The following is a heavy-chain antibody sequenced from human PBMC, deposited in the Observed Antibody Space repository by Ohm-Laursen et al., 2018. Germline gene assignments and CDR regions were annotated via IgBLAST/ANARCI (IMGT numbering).Heavy chain of an antibody. CDR3: ARYNIGSWFDP. CDR1: GGSISSYY. CDR2: IYNSGST. J-gene: IGHJ5*02. Sequence: PPGTLSLTCTVSGGSISSYYWSWIRQPAGKGLEWIGYIYNSGSTNYNPSLKSRVTLSVDMSKNQFSLKLTSVTAADTAVYYCARYNIGSWFDPWGQGTLVTVSS. D-gene: IGHD6-19*01. V-gene: IGHV4-59*01.